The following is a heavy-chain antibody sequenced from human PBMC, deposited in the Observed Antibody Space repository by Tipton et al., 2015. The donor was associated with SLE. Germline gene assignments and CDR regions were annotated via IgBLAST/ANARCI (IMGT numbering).Heavy chain of an antibody. CDR3: ARGRYCSSTSCSYYSDY. J-gene: IGHJ4*02. D-gene: IGHD2-2*01. CDR2: INHSGST. CDR1: GGSFSGYY. Sequence: TLSLTCAVYGGSFSGYYWSWIRQPPGKGLEWIGEINHSGSTNYNPSLKSRVTISIDTSKNQFSLKVSSVTAADTAVYYCARGRYCSSTSCSYYSDYWGQGTLVTVSS. V-gene: IGHV4-34*01.